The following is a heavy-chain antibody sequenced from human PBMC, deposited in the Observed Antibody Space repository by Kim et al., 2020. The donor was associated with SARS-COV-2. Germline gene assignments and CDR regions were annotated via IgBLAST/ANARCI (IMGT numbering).Heavy chain of an antibody. J-gene: IGHJ5*02. Sequence: SETLSLTCAVYGGSFSGYYWSWIRQPPGKGLEWIGEINHSGSTNYNPSLKSRVTISVDTSKNQFSLKLSSVTAADTAVYYCARERVDYYGSGSPPNWFDPWGQGTLVTVSS. CDR2: INHSGST. V-gene: IGHV4-34*01. D-gene: IGHD3-10*01. CDR3: ARERVDYYGSGSPPNWFDP. CDR1: GGSFSGYY.